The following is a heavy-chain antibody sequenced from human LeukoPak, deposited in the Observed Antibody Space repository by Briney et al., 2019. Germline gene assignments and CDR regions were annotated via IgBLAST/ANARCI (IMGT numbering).Heavy chain of an antibody. Sequence: ASVTVSFKASGYTFDNFYIHWVRQAPGQGAEWMGWINGNDGSTKYAQRFQGRVIMTRVTAISTVYMDLSGLRPDDTAIYYCARDEGSTYNQLDYWGQGTLVTVSS. CDR1: GYTFDNFY. CDR3: ARDEGSTYNQLDY. J-gene: IGHJ4*02. CDR2: INGNDGST. D-gene: IGHD1-14*01. V-gene: IGHV1-2*02.